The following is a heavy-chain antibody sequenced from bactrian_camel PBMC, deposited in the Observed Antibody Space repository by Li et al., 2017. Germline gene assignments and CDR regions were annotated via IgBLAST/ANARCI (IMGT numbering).Heavy chain of an antibody. Sequence: HVQLVESGGGSAQAGGSLRLSCVASGYTYDRYCMAWFRQAPGKEREAVAGIDTGGSVKYIDAAKDRFTISKTYANHTMSLQMNNLKPGDTAMYYCAADRTGGEGCLMFLRSSEDDEYTDRGQGTQVTVS. CDR1: GYTYDRYC. J-gene: IGHJ4*01. V-gene: IGHV3S55*01. D-gene: IGHD3*01. CDR3: AADRTGGEGCLMFLRSSEDDEYTD. CDR2: IDTGGSV.